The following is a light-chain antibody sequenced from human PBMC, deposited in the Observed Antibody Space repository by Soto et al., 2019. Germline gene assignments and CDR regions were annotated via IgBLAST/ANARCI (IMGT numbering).Light chain of an antibody. CDR1: ESLSTY. Sequence: EIVMTQSPATLSVSPEERVTLSCRASESLSTYLAWYQQKPGQAPRLLIYGASTKATGIPARFSGSGSATDFTLTISSLQSEDFAVYYCQSYNDWPFTFGQGTKVDIK. J-gene: IGKJ2*01. V-gene: IGKV3-15*01. CDR3: QSYNDWPFT. CDR2: GAS.